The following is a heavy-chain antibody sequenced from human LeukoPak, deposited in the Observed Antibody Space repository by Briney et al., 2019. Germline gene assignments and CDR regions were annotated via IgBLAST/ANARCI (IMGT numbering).Heavy chain of an antibody. CDR3: ARAVPAAHADWFDP. CDR1: GGSISSGSYY. V-gene: IGHV4-61*02. D-gene: IGHD2-2*01. J-gene: IGHJ5*02. CDR2: IYTSGST. Sequence: SSETLSLTCTVSGGSISSGSYYWSWIRQPAGKGLEWIGCIYTSGSTNYNPSLKSRVTISVDTSKNQFSLKLSSVTAADTAVYYCARAVPAAHADWFDPWGQGTLVTVSS.